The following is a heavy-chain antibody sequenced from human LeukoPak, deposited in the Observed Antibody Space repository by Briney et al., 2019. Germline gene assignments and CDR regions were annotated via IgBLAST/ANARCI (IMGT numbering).Heavy chain of an antibody. CDR3: AKDIRAEPHGSGSFFDY. V-gene: IGHV3-43D*04. Sequence: GGSLRLSCAASGFTFDDYVMHWVRQAPGKGLEWVSLISWDGGSTYYADSEKGRFTISRDNSKNSLYLQMNSLRAEDTALYYCAKDIRAEPHGSGSFFDYWGQGTLVTVSS. J-gene: IGHJ4*02. CDR1: GFTFDDYV. CDR2: ISWDGGST. D-gene: IGHD3-10*01.